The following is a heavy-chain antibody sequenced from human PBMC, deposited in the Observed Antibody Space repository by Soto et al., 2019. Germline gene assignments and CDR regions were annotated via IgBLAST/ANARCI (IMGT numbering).Heavy chain of an antibody. CDR2: VNHSGTT. CDR1: GGSFSGYY. J-gene: IGHJ4*02. D-gene: IGHD2-2*01. V-gene: IGHV4-34*01. CDR3: ARGIGYCSSINCYSSRRSRFDS. Sequence: QVQLQQWGAGLLKPSETLSLTCAVYGGSFSGYYWTWIRQSPEKGLEWIGEVNHSGTTYYNPSLKTRATISVHPPKNQFSLKMSSVTAADTAVYYCARGIGYCSSINCYSSRRSRFDSWGQGTLVTVSS.